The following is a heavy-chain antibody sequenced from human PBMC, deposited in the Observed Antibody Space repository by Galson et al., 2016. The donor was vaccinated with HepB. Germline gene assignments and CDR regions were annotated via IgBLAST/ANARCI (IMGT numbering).Heavy chain of an antibody. J-gene: IGHJ4*02. Sequence: PALVKPTQTLTLTCTFSGFSLSTNAMSVIWIRQPPGKALEWLALVDWDDNEYFNTSLETRLTISKDTSKNQVVPTMTNMSPVDTATYYCTRSPYAGSFSFDYWGQGILVTVSS. V-gene: IGHV2-70*01. CDR2: VDWDDNE. CDR1: GFSLSTNAMS. D-gene: IGHD1-26*01. CDR3: TRSPYAGSFSFDY.